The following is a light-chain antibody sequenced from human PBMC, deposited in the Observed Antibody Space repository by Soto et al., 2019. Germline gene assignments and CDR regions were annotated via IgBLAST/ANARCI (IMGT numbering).Light chain of an antibody. V-gene: IGKV3-20*01. J-gene: IGKJ3*01. CDR1: QSVNNNY. Sequence: EIVLMQSPGTLYLSTGEGATLSCRASQSVNNNYLAWYQQRPGQAPTDRIFDTSRRATGVPDRFSGSGSGTDFTLRISRVEPDDFAVYYCQQYGSSQFTFGPGTKVNIK. CDR3: QQYGSSQFT. CDR2: DTS.